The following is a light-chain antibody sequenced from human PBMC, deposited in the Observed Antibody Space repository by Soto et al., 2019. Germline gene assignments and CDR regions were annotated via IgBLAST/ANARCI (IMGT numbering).Light chain of an antibody. Sequence: DIQMTQPPSTLSASVGDRVTITCRASQSVSIWLAWYQQKPGKAPKLLIYDASSLQSGVPSRFSGSGSGKEFTLIISGLQPDDFATYYCQQYITYSPYTFGQGTKVDIK. CDR3: QQYITYSPYT. J-gene: IGKJ2*01. V-gene: IGKV1-5*01. CDR1: QSVSIW. CDR2: DAS.